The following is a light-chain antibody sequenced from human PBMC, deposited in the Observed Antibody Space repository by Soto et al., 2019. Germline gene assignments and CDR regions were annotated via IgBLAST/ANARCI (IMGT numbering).Light chain of an antibody. CDR1: NSDVGGYNY. Sequence: QSALTQPRSVSGSPGQSVTISCTGTNSDVGGYNYVSWYQQHPGKAPKLMIYDVSKRPSGVPDRFSGSKSGNTASLTISGLQAEDEADYYCFSYAGSSTLIFGGGTKLTVL. CDR3: FSYAGSSTLI. J-gene: IGLJ2*01. V-gene: IGLV2-11*01. CDR2: DVS.